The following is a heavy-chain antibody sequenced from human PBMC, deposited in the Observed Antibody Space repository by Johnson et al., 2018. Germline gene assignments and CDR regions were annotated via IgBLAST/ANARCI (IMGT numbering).Heavy chain of an antibody. CDR3: AREIRGGNSAQYFQH. CDR2: ISYDGSNK. CDR1: GFTFSSYA. J-gene: IGHJ1*01. D-gene: IGHD4-23*01. Sequence: QVQLVESGGGVVQPGRSLRLSCAASGFTFSSYAMHWVRQAPGKGLEWVAVISYDGSNKYYADSVKGRFTISRDNSKNTLYLQMNSLRAEDTAVYYWAREIRGGNSAQYFQHWGQGTLVTVSS. V-gene: IGHV3-30-3*01.